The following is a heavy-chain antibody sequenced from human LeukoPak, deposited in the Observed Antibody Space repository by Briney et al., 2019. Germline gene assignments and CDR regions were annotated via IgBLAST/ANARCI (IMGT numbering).Heavy chain of an antibody. CDR3: ARGGDSGGNFYFDY. CDR1: GHTFTRYY. Sequence: GASVKLSCKASGHTFTRYYMHWVRQAPGQRLESMGWINPNSGGTNYAQKLQRRVTMTTATSTSTAYMELRRLRSDDTAVYYCARGGDSGGNFYFDYWGQGTLVTVSS. CDR2: INPNSGGT. D-gene: IGHD4-23*01. V-gene: IGHV1-2*02. J-gene: IGHJ4*02.